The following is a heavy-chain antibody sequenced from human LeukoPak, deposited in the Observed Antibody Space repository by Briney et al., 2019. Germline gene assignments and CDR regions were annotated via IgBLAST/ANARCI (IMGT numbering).Heavy chain of an antibody. CDR1: GGTFSSYA. D-gene: IGHD6-13*01. CDR3: ATGYSSSWNAFGI. J-gene: IGHJ3*02. CDR2: IIPIFGTA. Sequence: ASVKVSCKASGGTFSSYAISWVRQAPGQGLEWMGRIIPIFGTANYAQKFQGRVTITTDESTSTAYMELSRLRSEDTAVYYCATGYSSSWNAFGIWGQGTMVTVSS. V-gene: IGHV1-69*05.